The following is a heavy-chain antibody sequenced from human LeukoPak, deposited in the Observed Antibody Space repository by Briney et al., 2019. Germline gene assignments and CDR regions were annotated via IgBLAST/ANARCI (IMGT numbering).Heavy chain of an antibody. Sequence: ASETLSLTCNVSGASLSDYYWGWIRQSPAKGLEWLGYISDTGKTDYSPSLNSRGTLSLDTSKNQFSLRLASVTAADTAVYYCVTGYYEPFDNWGQGTLVTVSS. CDR1: GASLSDYY. V-gene: IGHV4-59*01. CDR3: VTGYYEPFDN. D-gene: IGHD3-3*01. CDR2: ISDTGKT. J-gene: IGHJ4*02.